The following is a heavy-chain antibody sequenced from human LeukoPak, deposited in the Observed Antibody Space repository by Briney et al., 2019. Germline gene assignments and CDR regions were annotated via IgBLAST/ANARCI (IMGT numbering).Heavy chain of an antibody. V-gene: IGHV3-23*01. D-gene: IGHD3-22*01. J-gene: IGHJ3*02. CDR1: GFILSDHY. CDR3: AKVRSFEYYDSSGYPDAFDI. Sequence: GGSLRLSCAASGFILSDHYMDWVRQAPGKGLEWVSAISGSGGSTYYADSVKGRFTISRDNSKNTLYLQMNSLRAEDTAVYYCAKVRSFEYYDSSGYPDAFDIWGQGTMVTVSS. CDR2: ISGSGGST.